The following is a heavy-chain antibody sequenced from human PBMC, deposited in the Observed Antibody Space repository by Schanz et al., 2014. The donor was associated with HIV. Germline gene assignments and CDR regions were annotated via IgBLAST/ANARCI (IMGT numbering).Heavy chain of an antibody. CDR2: IWYDGSNK. Sequence: QVQLVESGGGVVQPGRSLRLSCAASGFTFSTFGMHWVRQAPGKGLEWVAVIWYDGSNKYYADSVKGRFTISRDNSKNTLFLQMNSLRAEDTAMYYCARVKDTNDPYYFDYWGQGTLVTVSS. D-gene: IGHD1-1*01. CDR3: ARVKDTNDPYYFDY. V-gene: IGHV3-33*01. CDR1: GFTFSTFG. J-gene: IGHJ4*02.